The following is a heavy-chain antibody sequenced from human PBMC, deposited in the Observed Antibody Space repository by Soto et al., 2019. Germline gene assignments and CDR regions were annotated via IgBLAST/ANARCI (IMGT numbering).Heavy chain of an antibody. CDR2: ISGYSGNA. Sequence: QVQVMQSGAEVKKPGDSVKVSCKTSGYIFSDYGINWVRQAPGQGLEWMGWISGYSGNANLAQKFQGRVTMTTDKSTRTAYMELRRLRSDDTAVYYFAKRTSGTTGGESDYWGQGTLVTVSS. CDR1: GYIFSDYG. J-gene: IGHJ4*02. CDR3: AKRTSGTTGGESDY. V-gene: IGHV1-18*04. D-gene: IGHD4-17*01.